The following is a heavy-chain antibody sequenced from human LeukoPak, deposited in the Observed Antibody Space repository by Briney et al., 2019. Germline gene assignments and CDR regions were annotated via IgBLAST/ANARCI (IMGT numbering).Heavy chain of an antibody. CDR2: IYYSGST. CDR1: GGSISSSSYY. CDR3: ARPFSRYYYMDV. D-gene: IGHD2/OR15-2a*01. V-gene: IGHV4-39*01. Sequence: PSETPSLTCTVSGGSISSSSYYWGWIRQPPGKGLEWIGNIYYSGSTYYNPSLKSRVTISVDTSKNQFSLELSSVTAADTAVYYCARPFSRYYYMDVWGKGTTVTISS. J-gene: IGHJ6*03.